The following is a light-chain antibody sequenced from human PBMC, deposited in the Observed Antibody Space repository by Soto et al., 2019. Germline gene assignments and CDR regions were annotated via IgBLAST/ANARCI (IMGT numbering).Light chain of an antibody. J-gene: IGKJ1*01. V-gene: IGKV3-15*01. Sequence: EIEMTKSPATLSVSQGERATLSCRSRQSVRNNLAWYQQKPGQAPRLLIYGASTRATGIPARCSGSGSGTAFTLTTSSLYSEDFAVYYCQQYNTWPPWTFGQRTKVDI. CDR3: QQYNTWPPWT. CDR2: GAS. CDR1: QSVRNN.